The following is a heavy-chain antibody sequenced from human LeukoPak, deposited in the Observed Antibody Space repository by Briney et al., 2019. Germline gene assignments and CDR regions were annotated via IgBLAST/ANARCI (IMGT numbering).Heavy chain of an antibody. CDR3: ATVHLYFDPVSPFDY. D-gene: IGHD3-9*01. Sequence: PGGSLRLSCAASGFTFSSYSMNWVRQAPGKGLEWVSSISSSSSYIYYADSVKGRFTISRDNAKNSLYLQMNSLRAEDTAVYYCATVHLYFDPVSPFDYWGQGTLVTVSP. CDR2: ISSSSSYI. CDR1: GFTFSSYS. V-gene: IGHV3-21*04. J-gene: IGHJ4*02.